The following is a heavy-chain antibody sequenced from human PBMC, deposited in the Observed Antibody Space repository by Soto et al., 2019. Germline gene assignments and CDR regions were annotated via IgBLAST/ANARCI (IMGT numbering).Heavy chain of an antibody. V-gene: IGHV1-3*01. Sequence: ASVKVSCKASEYTFTSYAMHWVRQAPGQRLEWMGWINAGNGNTKYSQKFQGRVTITRDTSASTAYMELSSLRSEDTAVYYCASGHGSSTWYYFDYWGQGTLVTVSS. J-gene: IGHJ4*02. CDR2: INAGNGNT. CDR1: EYTFTSYA. D-gene: IGHD6-13*01. CDR3: ASGHGSSTWYYFDY.